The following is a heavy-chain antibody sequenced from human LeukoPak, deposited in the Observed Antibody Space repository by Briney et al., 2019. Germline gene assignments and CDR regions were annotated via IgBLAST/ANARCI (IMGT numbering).Heavy chain of an antibody. J-gene: IGHJ3*02. V-gene: IGHV1-18*01. CDR1: GYTFTSYG. CDR2: ISAYNGNT. CDR3: ARGAIFGVVIIPSDAFDI. Sequence: ASVKVSCKASGYTFTSYGISWVRQAPGQGLEWMGWISAYNGNTNYAQKLQGRVTMTTDTSTSTAYMELRSLRSDDTAVYYCARGAIFGVVIIPSDAFDIWGQGTMVTVSS. D-gene: IGHD3-3*01.